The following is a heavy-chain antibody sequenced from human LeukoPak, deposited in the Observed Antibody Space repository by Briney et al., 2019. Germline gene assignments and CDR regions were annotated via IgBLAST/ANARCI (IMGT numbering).Heavy chain of an antibody. J-gene: IGHJ4*02. CDR1: GGSISSGDYY. CDR3: ARAHQDSSGWYFDY. CDR2: IYYGGST. D-gene: IGHD3-22*01. Sequence: SETLSLTCTVSGGSISSGDYYWSWIRQPPGKGLEWIGYIYYGGSTYYNPSLKSRVTISVDTSKNQFSLKLSSVTAADTAVYYCARAHQDSSGWYFDYWGQGTLVTVSS. V-gene: IGHV4-30-4*01.